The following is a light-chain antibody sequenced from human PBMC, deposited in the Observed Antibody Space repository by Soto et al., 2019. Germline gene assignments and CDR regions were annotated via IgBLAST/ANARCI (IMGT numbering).Light chain of an antibody. V-gene: IGKV3-15*01. CDR3: QQYNNWPLT. CDR1: QSVIST. Sequence: EIVMAQSPATLSVSPGERATLSYRAIQSVISTLAWYQQKPGQAPWLLIYGASTRATGVPARFSGSGSGTEFTLTISSLQSEDFAVYYCQQYNNWPLTFGGGTKVDIK. J-gene: IGKJ4*01. CDR2: GAS.